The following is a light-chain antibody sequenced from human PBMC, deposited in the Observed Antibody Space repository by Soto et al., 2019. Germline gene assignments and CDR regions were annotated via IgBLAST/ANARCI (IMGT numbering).Light chain of an antibody. CDR1: QSIGSW. CDR2: DAY. CDR3: QQYRYSPWT. V-gene: IGKV1-5*01. Sequence: DIQMTQYPSTLSASVGDRVTITWGASQSIGSWLAWYQQRPGKAPKLLIYDAYILESGVPSRFSGSGSGTEFTLTISSLQPDDFATYYCQQYRYSPWTFGHGTKVDI. J-gene: IGKJ1*01.